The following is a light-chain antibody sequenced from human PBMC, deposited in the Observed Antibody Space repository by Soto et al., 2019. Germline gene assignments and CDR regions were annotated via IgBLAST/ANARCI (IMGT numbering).Light chain of an antibody. CDR1: QSISTN. CDR2: DAS. Sequence: IFLSESPAPPFVFLWEIVTLSFRASQSISTNLAWYQQKPGQAPRLLIYDASTRAAGIPDRFSGSGSGTEFTLTISGLQSDDFAVYYCQQFNNWPPWTFGQGTKVDI. J-gene: IGKJ1*01. CDR3: QQFNNWPPWT. V-gene: IGKV3-15*01.